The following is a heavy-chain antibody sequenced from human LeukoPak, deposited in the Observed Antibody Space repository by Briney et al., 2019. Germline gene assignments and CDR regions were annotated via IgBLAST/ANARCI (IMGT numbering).Heavy chain of an antibody. J-gene: IGHJ5*02. V-gene: IGHV3-23*01. Sequence: GGSLRLSCAASGFTFSSYVMSWGRQAPGKGLEWVSTINKNGGETYYADSVKGRFTISRDNSRNTLYLQMNSLRAEDTAVYYCAKDHDHEPQWIDPWGQGTLVTVSS. D-gene: IGHD1-14*01. CDR3: AKDHDHEPQWIDP. CDR1: GFTFSSYV. CDR2: INKNGGET.